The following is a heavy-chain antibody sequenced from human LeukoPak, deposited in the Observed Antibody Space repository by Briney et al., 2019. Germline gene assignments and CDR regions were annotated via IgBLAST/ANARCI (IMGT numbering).Heavy chain of an antibody. V-gene: IGHV1-3*01. Sequence: ASVKVSCKASGYTFISYAMHWVRQAPGQRLEWMGWINAGNGNTKYSQKFQGRVTITRDTSASTAYMELSSLRSEDTAVYYCARDHRESGSFDYWGQGTLVTVSS. CDR3: ARDHRESGSFDY. CDR1: GYTFISYA. D-gene: IGHD1-26*01. CDR2: INAGNGNT. J-gene: IGHJ4*02.